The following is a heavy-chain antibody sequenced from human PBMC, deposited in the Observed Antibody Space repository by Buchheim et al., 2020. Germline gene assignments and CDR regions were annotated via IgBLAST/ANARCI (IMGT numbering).Heavy chain of an antibody. CDR1: GFTFINYY. Sequence: QVQLVQSGDEVKKPGASVKVSCKASGFTFINYYLHWVRQAPGQGLEWMGKINPSGGRTGYAQKFQGRVTMTRDTSTSTVYMELSSLRSEDTAVYYCARDITVFGVVIMAPQFYYGMDVWGQGTT. J-gene: IGHJ6*02. CDR3: ARDITVFGVVIMAPQFYYGMDV. D-gene: IGHD3-3*01. CDR2: INPSGGRT. V-gene: IGHV1-46*01.